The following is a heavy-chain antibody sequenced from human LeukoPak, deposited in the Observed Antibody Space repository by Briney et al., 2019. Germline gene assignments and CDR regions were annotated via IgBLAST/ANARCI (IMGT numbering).Heavy chain of an antibody. V-gene: IGHV7-4-1*02. Sequence: ASVKVSCKASGYTFTSYAMNWVRQAPGQGLEWMGWINTNTGNPTYAQGFTGRFVFSLDTSVSTAYLQISSLKAEDTAVYYCARDRARQLVSPRWFDPWGQGTLVTVSS. CDR2: INTNTGNP. CDR1: GYTFTSYA. D-gene: IGHD6-6*01. J-gene: IGHJ5*02. CDR3: ARDRARQLVSPRWFDP.